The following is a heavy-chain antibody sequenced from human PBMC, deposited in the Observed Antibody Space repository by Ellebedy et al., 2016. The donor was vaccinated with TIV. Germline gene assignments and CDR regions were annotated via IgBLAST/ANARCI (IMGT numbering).Heavy chain of an antibody. V-gene: IGHV3-48*02. Sequence: PGGSLRLSCAASGFTFSSYDMNWVRQAPGKGLEWIAFFTKSSTTIYYADSVKGRFTISRDNAQSSVFLEMNRLRDYDTAVYYCARDRMGGSFDDWGQGTLVTVSS. D-gene: IGHD2-15*01. J-gene: IGHJ4*02. CDR2: FTKSSTTI. CDR3: ARDRMGGSFDD. CDR1: GFTFSSYD.